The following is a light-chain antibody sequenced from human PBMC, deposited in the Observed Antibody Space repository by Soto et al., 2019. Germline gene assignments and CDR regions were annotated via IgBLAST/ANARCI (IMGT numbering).Light chain of an antibody. J-gene: IGKJ2*01. V-gene: IGKV3-15*01. Sequence: EIVMTQSPATLSVSPGERATLSCRASQSVSSNLAWYQQKPGQAPRLLIYGASTRATGIPARFSGRGSGTEFTLTISSLQSEDFAVYYCQQYNNWPDTFCQGTKLEIK. CDR3: QQYNNWPDT. CDR1: QSVSSN. CDR2: GAS.